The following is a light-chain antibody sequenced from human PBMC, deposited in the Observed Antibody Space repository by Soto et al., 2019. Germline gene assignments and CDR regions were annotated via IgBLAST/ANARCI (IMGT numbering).Light chain of an antibody. CDR3: QQHNSFSIT. V-gene: IGKV1-5*03. CDR1: ESIGRW. CDR2: KAL. Sequence: DIQMTQSPSTLSASVGDRVTITCRASESIGRWLAWYQQKPGKAPKLLIYKALSLESGVPSRFSGSGSGKEFTLTINSLQADDFATYYCQQHNSFSITFGQGTRLEIK. J-gene: IGKJ5*01.